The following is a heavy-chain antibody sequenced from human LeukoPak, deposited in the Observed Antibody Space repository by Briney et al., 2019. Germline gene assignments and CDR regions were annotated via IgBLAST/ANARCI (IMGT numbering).Heavy chain of an antibody. CDR1: GFTVSTNY. Sequence: GGSLRLSCAASGFTVSTNYMSWVRQAPGKGLEWVSVIYSGGSTYYADSVKDRFTISRDNSKNTLYLQMNSLRAEDTAVYYCAKNLGYSYGYLDAFDIWGQGTMVTVSS. J-gene: IGHJ3*02. V-gene: IGHV3-66*01. CDR3: AKNLGYSYGYLDAFDI. D-gene: IGHD5-18*01. CDR2: IYSGGST.